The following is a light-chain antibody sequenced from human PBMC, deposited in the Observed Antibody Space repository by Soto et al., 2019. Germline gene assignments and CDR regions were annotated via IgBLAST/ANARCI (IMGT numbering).Light chain of an antibody. V-gene: IGKV1-39*01. CDR1: QSISSY. CDR3: QQSYRPPWT. CDR2: DAS. J-gene: IGKJ1*01. Sequence: DIQMTQSPSSLSASVGDRVTITCRASQSISSYLNWYQQKPGKAPKVLIYDASSLQSGVPSRFSGSGSGTDFILTISSLQPEDFATYYCQQSYRPPWTFGHGTKVEIK.